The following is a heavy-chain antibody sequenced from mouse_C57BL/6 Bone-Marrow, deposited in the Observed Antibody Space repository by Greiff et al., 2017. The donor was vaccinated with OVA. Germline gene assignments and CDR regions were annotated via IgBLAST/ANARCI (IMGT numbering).Heavy chain of an antibody. CDR3: TYYYGSSYFDY. Sequence: VQLKESGAELVRPGASVKLSCTASGFNIKDDYMHWVKQRPEQGLEWIGWIDPENGDTEYASKFQGKATITADTSSNTAYLQLSSLTSEDTAVYYCTYYYGSSYFDYWGQGTTLTVSS. CDR1: GFNIKDDY. D-gene: IGHD1-1*01. CDR2: IDPENGDT. J-gene: IGHJ2*01. V-gene: IGHV14-4*01.